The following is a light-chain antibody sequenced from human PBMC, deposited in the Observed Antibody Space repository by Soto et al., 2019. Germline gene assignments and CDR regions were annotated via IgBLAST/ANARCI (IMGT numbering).Light chain of an antibody. Sequence: DIVMTQSPLSLPVTPGEPGSISCRSSQSLLHSNGYNYLDWYLQKPGQSPQLLIYLGSNRSSGVPDRFSGSGSGTDFTLKISRVEAEDVGVYYCMQALQTLWTFGQGTTVDIK. V-gene: IGKV2-28*01. CDR1: QSLLHSNGYNY. J-gene: IGKJ1*01. CDR3: MQALQTLWT. CDR2: LGS.